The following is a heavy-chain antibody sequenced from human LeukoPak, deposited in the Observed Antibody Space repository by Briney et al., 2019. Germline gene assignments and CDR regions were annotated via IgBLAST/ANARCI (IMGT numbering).Heavy chain of an antibody. CDR2: ISGSGGST. CDR1: GFTFSSYA. CDR3: ASEIAAAGVFDY. Sequence: GGSLRLSCAASGFTFSSYAMSWVRQAPGKGLEWVSAISGSGGSTYYADSVKGRFTISRDNSKNTLFLQMNSLRAEDTAVYYCASEIAAAGVFDYWGQGTLVTVSS. J-gene: IGHJ4*02. V-gene: IGHV3-23*01. D-gene: IGHD6-13*01.